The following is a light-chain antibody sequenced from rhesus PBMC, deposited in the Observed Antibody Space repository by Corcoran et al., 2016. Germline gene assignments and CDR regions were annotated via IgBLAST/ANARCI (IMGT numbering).Light chain of an antibody. V-gene: IGKV3-24*04. CDR1: QSVGSY. Sequence: ETVVTQSPATLSLSPGERATLSCRASQSVGSYLAWYQQKPGQAPRLLTYGASSRATGIPDRFSGSGSVTDFTLTISSLEPEDVGVYYCQQSSNLWTFGQGTKVEIK. J-gene: IGKJ1*01. CDR3: QQSSNLWT. CDR2: GAS.